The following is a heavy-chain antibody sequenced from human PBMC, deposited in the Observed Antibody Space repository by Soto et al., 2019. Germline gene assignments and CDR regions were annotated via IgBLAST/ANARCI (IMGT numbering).Heavy chain of an antibody. J-gene: IGHJ6*02. Sequence: QVQLVESGGGVVQPGRSLRLSCAASGFTFSSYAMHWVRQAPGKGLEWVAVISYDGSNKYYADSVKGRFTISRDNSKNTLYPQMNSLRAEDTAVYSCARDDLGYGDYDLPMDVWGQGTTVTVSS. CDR1: GFTFSSYA. CDR3: ARDDLGYGDYDLPMDV. V-gene: IGHV3-30-3*01. CDR2: ISYDGSNK. D-gene: IGHD4-17*01.